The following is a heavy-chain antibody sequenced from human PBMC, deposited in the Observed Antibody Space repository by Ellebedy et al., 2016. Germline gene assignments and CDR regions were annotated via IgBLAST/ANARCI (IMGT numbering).Heavy chain of an antibody. J-gene: IGHJ6*02. CDR3: ARDLGRYGMDV. V-gene: IGHV4-59*01. CDR1: GGSISSFY. Sequence: SETLSLTCSVSGGSISSFYWSWIRQPPRKGLEWIGDIHHSGNSHIHPSLKSRLTLSVDTSKSQFSLNLRSVTAADTATYYCARDLGRYGMDVWGQGTTVTVSS. CDR2: IHHSGNS.